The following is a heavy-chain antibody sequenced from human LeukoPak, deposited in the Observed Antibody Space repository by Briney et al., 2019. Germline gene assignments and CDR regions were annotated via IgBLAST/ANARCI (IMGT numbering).Heavy chain of an antibody. CDR3: ARGESSSSNWFDP. V-gene: IGHV4-59*01. CDR2: IYYSGST. J-gene: IGHJ5*02. Sequence: PSETLSLTCTVYGGSISSYYWNWIRQPPGRGLEWIGYIYYSGSTKYNPSLKSRVSISVDTSKNQFSLRLSSVTAADTAVYYCARGESSSSNWFDPWGQGTLVTVSS. D-gene: IGHD2-2*01. CDR1: GGSISSYY.